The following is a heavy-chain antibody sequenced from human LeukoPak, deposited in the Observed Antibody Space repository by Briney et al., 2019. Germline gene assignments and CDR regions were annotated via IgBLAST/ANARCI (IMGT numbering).Heavy chain of an antibody. CDR1: GFTFSIYW. CDR3: AREGFPYSSDY. D-gene: IGHD6-13*01. J-gene: IGHJ4*02. V-gene: IGHV3-7*01. Sequence: GGSLRLSCAASGFTFSIYWMRWVRQAPGKGLEWVANIKQDGSEKNYVDSVKGRFAISRDNSKNSLYLQMNSLRAEDTAVYYCAREGFPYSSDYWGQGTLVTVSS. CDR2: IKQDGSEK.